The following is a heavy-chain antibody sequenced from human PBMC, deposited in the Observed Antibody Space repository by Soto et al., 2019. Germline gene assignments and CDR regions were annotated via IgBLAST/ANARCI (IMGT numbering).Heavy chain of an antibody. V-gene: IGHV4-59*01. CDR2: IYYSGST. CDR3: ARLGHVYYYDSSGYREYFQH. J-gene: IGHJ1*01. Sequence: TSETLCLTCTVSGGSISSYYWSWIRQPPGKGLEWIGYIYYSGSTNYNPSLKSRVTISVDTSKNQFSLKLSSVTAADTAVYYCARLGHVYYYDSSGYREYFQHWGQGTLVTVSS. D-gene: IGHD3-22*01. CDR1: GGSISSYY.